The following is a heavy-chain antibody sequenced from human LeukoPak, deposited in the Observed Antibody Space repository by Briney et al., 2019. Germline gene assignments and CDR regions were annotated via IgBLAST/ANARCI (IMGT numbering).Heavy chain of an antibody. CDR1: GYTFTGYY. CDR3: AGPMTTVNYYFDY. D-gene: IGHD4-17*01. J-gene: IGHJ4*02. CDR2: INPNSGGT. Sequence: ASVKVSCKASGYTFTGYYMHWVRQAPGQGLEWMGWINPNSGGTNYAQKFQGRVTMTRDTSISTAYMELSRLRSDDTAVYYCAGPMTTVNYYFDYWGQGTLVTVSS. V-gene: IGHV1-2*02.